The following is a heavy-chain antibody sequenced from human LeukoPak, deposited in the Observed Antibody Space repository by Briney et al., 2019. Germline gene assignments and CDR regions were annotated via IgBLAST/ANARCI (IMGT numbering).Heavy chain of an antibody. Sequence: KTSETLSLTCTASGGAINSESYYWSWIRQPAGKGLEWIGRIYVSGSTNYNPSLKSRVTISVDTSKNQFSLKLSSVTAADTAVYYCASTYYYDSSAYNYYHYMDVWGKGTTVTVSS. CDR3: ASTYYYDSSAYNYYHYMDV. J-gene: IGHJ6*03. V-gene: IGHV4-61*02. D-gene: IGHD3-22*01. CDR2: IYVSGST. CDR1: GGAINSESYY.